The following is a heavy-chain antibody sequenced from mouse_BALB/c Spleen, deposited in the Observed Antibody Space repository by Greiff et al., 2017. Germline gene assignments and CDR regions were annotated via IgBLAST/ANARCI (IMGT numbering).Heavy chain of an antibody. J-gene: IGHJ2*01. CDR2: ISNLAYSI. CDR3: ARGDGNYFDY. V-gene: IGHV5-15*02. Sequence: EVKLQESGGGLVQPGGSRKLSCAASGFTFSDYGMAWVRQAPGKGPEWVAFISNLAYSIYYADTVTGRFTISRENAKNTLYLEMSSLRSEDTAMYYCARGDGNYFDYWGQGTTLTVSS. CDR1: GFTFSDYG. D-gene: IGHD2-1*01.